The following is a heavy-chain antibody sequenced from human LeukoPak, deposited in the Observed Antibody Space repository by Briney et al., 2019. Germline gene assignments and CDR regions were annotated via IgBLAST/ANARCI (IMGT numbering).Heavy chain of an antibody. CDR2: ISGSGGST. D-gene: IGHD2-2*01. J-gene: IGHJ4*02. Sequence: GGSLRLSCAASGFTFSSYAMSWVHQAPGKGLEWVSAISGSGGSTYYADSVKGRFTISRDNSKNTLYLQMNSLRAEDTAVYYCAKAPGNQLNYYWGQGTLVTVSS. CDR3: AKAPGNQLNYY. CDR1: GFTFSSYA. V-gene: IGHV3-23*01.